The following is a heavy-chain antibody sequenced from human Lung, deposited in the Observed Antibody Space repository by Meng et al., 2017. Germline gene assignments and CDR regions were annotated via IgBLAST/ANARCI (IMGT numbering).Heavy chain of an antibody. J-gene: IGHJ4*02. V-gene: IGHV1-18*01. CDR1: DYTFTGYG. CDR2: LGAHDGDT. D-gene: IGHD3-10*01. Sequence: QVQPVQSGPEVKKPGASVKVSCKASDYTFTGYGVSWVRQAPGQGLEWMEWLGAHDGDTSHAPKFQGRVTVSADRPTATAYMELRSLRSDDTAVYYCARGTPGRSYSDYWGQGTLVTVSS. CDR3: ARGTPGRSYSDY.